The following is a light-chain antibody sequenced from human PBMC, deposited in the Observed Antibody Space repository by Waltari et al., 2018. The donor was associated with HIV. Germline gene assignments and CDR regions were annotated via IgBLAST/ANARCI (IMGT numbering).Light chain of an antibody. CDR1: SSNIGRHY. CDR3: AAWDDSLSATV. J-gene: IGLJ2*01. V-gene: IGLV1-47*01. CDR2: MSD. Sequence: QSVLTQPLSASGTPGQRVTISCSGSSSNIGRHYVYWYQQLPGTAPKLLIYMSDQRPSGVPDRFSESKSGTSASLAISGLRSEDEAEYYCAAWDDSLSATVFGGGTKLTVL.